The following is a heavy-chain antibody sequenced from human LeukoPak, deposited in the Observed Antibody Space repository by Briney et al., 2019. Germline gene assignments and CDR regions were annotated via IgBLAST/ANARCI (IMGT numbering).Heavy chain of an antibody. Sequence: GGSLRLSCAASGFTVSSNYMSWVRQAPGKGLEWVSVIYSGGSTYYADSVKGRFTISRDNSKNTLYLQMNSLRAEDTAVYYCARAYYDYVWGSSYFDYWGQGTLVTVSS. CDR3: ARAYYDYVWGSSYFDY. J-gene: IGHJ4*02. D-gene: IGHD3-16*01. CDR1: GFTVSSNY. CDR2: IYSGGST. V-gene: IGHV3-66*01.